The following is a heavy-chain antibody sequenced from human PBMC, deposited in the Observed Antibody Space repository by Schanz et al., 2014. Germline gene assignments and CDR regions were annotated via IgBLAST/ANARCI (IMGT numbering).Heavy chain of an antibody. V-gene: IGHV3-64*04. CDR3: ARESGGQNDLDTEPHKYTYMDV. CDR1: GFTFSSYS. D-gene: IGHD1-1*01. J-gene: IGHJ6*03. Sequence: VQLVESGGGLVQPGGSLRLSCSASGFTFSSYSMYWVRQAPGKGLEYVSVISSNGGSTDFADSVKGRFTISRDNSNNTVYLQMNTLRAEDTAVYYCARESGGQNDLDTEPHKYTYMDVWGKGTTVTVAS. CDR2: ISSNGGST.